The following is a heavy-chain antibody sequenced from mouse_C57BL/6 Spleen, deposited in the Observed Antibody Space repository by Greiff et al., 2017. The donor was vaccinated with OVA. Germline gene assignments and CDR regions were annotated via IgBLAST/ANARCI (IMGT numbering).Heavy chain of an antibody. CDR1: GFTFSSYA. Sequence: EVKLVESGGGLVKPGGSLKLSCAASGFTFSSYAMSWVRQTPEKRLEWVATISDGGSYTYYPDNVKGRFTISRDNAKNNLYLQMSHLKSEDTAMYYCAREGGPYWGQGTTLTVSS. CDR2: ISDGGSYT. V-gene: IGHV5-4*01. J-gene: IGHJ2*01. CDR3: AREGGPY.